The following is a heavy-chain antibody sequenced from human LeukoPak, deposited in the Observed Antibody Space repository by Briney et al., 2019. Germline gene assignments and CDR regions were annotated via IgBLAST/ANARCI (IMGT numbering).Heavy chain of an antibody. J-gene: IGHJ3*02. D-gene: IGHD3-16*01. V-gene: IGHV3-21*04. Sequence: PGGSLRLSCAASGFTFSSYSMSWVRQAPGKGLEWVSSITTSSTYISYADSVKGRFTISRDNAKNSLYLQMNSLRTEDTALYYCAKDLTSVYDAFNIWGQGTMVTVSS. CDR3: AKDLTSVYDAFNI. CDR2: ITTSSTYI. CDR1: GFTFSSYS.